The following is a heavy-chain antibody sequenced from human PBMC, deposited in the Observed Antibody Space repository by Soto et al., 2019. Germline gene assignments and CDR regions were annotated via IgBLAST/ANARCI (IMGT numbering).Heavy chain of an antibody. Sequence: GGSLRLSCAASGFTFSSYGMHWVRQAPGKGLEWVAVISYDGSNKYYADSVKGRFTISRDNSKNTLYLQVNSLRAEDTAVYHCAGIQPFAIFGVANHYGMDVWGQGTTVTVSS. V-gene: IGHV3-30*03. CDR1: GFTFSSYG. J-gene: IGHJ6*02. CDR2: ISYDGSNK. D-gene: IGHD3-3*01. CDR3: AGIQPFAIFGVANHYGMDV.